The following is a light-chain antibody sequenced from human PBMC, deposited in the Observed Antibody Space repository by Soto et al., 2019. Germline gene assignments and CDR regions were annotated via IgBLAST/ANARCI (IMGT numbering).Light chain of an antibody. V-gene: IGKV3-20*01. CDR3: QQYWSSPRT. CDR2: QAS. J-gene: IGKJ1*01. CDR1: QSVRSTY. Sequence: EGVLTQSPGTLSLSPGERATLSCRASQSVRSTYLAWYRQNPGQAPRLLIYQASNRATGIPDRFSGSGSGADFTLTISRLEPEDFAVYYCQQYWSSPRTFGQGTKVDIK.